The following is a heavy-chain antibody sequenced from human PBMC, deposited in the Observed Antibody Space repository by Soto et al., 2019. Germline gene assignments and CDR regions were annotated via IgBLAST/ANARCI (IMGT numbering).Heavy chain of an antibody. CDR3: ARGHYGLDV. Sequence: QVQLVESGGGLVKPGGSLRLSCVASGFTFSDHHMSWIRQIPGKGLEWVSYTYNSDSTTYYADSVKGRFTISRDKAKNSGYLQMNSLRAEDTAVYYCARGHYGLDVWGQGTTVTVSS. V-gene: IGHV3-11*01. J-gene: IGHJ6*02. CDR2: TYNSDSTT. CDR1: GFTFSDHH.